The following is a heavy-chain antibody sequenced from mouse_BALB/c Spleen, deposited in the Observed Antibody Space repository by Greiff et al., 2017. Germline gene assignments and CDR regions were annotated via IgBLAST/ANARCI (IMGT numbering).Heavy chain of an antibody. Sequence: ESGPGLVKPSQSLSLTCTVTGYSITSDYAWNWIRQFPGNKLEWMGYISYSGSTSYNPSLKSRISITRDTSKNQFFLQLNSVTTEDTATYYCARDGNYVNAMDYWGQGTSVTVSS. D-gene: IGHD2-1*01. CDR2: ISYSGST. CDR1: GYSITSDYA. CDR3: ARDGNYVNAMDY. V-gene: IGHV3-2*02. J-gene: IGHJ4*01.